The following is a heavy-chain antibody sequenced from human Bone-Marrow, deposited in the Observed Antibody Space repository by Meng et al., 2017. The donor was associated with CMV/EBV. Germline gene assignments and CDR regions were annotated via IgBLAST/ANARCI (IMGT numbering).Heavy chain of an antibody. V-gene: IGHV3-23*01. CDR2: ISGSGGGT. D-gene: IGHD2-2*01. CDR3: AKALRYCISTTCYSPFDY. Sequence: GESLRLSCAASGFTFSSYSMNWVRQAPGKGLEWVSAISGSGGGTYYADSVKGRFTISRDNSKNTLYLQMNSLRAEDTALYYCAKALRYCISTTCYSPFDYWGQGTLVTVSS. CDR1: GFTFSSYS. J-gene: IGHJ4*02.